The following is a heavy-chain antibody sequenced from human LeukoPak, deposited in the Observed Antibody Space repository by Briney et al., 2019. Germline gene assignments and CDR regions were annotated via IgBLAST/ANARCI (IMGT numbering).Heavy chain of an antibody. Sequence: GGSLRLSCAASGFTFDTYWMSWVRQAPGKGLEWVGNIKQDGSEKYYVDSVKGRFTISRDNAKNSLYLQMNSLRAEDTAVYYCARVYIGRFDYWGQGTLVTVSS. J-gene: IGHJ4*02. CDR2: IKQDGSEK. V-gene: IGHV3-7*01. CDR3: ARVYIGRFDY. CDR1: GFTFDTYW. D-gene: IGHD3/OR15-3a*01.